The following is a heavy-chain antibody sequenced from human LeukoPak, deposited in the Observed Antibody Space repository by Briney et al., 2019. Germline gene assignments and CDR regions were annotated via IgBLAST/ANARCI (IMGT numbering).Heavy chain of an antibody. D-gene: IGHD5-24*01. Sequence: PGGSLRLSCAASGFTFSDYCMSWVRQAPGKGLEWVANIKQDGSEKYYVDSVKGRFTISRDNAKNSLYLQMNSVRAEDTAVYYCARVTPETATNRLGWFDPWGQGILVTVSS. CDR2: IKQDGSEK. V-gene: IGHV3-7*01. CDR1: GFTFSDYC. CDR3: ARVTPETATNRLGWFDP. J-gene: IGHJ5*02.